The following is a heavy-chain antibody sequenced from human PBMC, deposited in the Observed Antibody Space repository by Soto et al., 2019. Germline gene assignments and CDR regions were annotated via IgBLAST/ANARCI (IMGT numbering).Heavy chain of an antibody. CDR1: GYSFTNYW. J-gene: IGHJ3*02. CDR2: IYPGDSDT. CDR3: GYCSGGGMNGFDI. D-gene: IGHD2-15*01. V-gene: IGHV5-51*01. Sequence: SGESLKISCKGSGYSFTNYWIGWVRQMPGKGLEWMGVIYPGDSDTRYGPSFQGQVTISADKSISTAYLQWSSLKASDTAMYYCGYCSGGGMNGFDIWGQGTMVTVS.